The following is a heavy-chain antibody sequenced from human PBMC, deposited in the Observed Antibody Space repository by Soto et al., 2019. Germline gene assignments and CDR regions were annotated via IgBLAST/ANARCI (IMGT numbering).Heavy chain of an antibody. CDR3: ANDRVTIFGVAPEYFHY. CDR1: GLTFSRYG. V-gene: IGHV3-30*18. Sequence: PGGSLRLSCAASGLTFSRYGMHWVRQAPGKGLEWVAVISYDGSNKYYADSVKGRFTISRDNSKNTLYLQMNSLRAEDTAVYYCANDRVTIFGVAPEYFHYWGQGTLVTVSS. CDR2: ISYDGSNK. D-gene: IGHD3-3*01. J-gene: IGHJ4*02.